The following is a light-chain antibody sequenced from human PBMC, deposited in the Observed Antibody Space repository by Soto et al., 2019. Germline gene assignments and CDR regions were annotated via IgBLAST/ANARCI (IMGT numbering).Light chain of an antibody. V-gene: IGKV1-39*01. J-gene: IGKJ1*01. CDR2: AAS. CDR3: QQNYRATPWT. CDR1: QSISSY. Sequence: DIQMTQSPSSLSASVGDRVTITYRASQSISSYLNWYQQKPGKAPKLLIYAASSLQSGVPSRFSGSGSGTDFTLNISSLQPDDFATYYCQQNYRATPWTFGQGTKVDIK.